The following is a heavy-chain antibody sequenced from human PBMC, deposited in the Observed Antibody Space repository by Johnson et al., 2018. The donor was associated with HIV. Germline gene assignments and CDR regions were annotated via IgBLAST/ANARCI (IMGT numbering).Heavy chain of an antibody. CDR2: IYSGGST. J-gene: IGHJ3*02. Sequence: QVQLVESGGGVVQPGRSLRLSCAASGFAFSGYALHWVRQAPGKGLEWVAVIYSGGSTYYTDSVKGRFTISRDSSKNTLYLQMNSLRAEDTALYYCARDRAIGGWSIDIWGQGTMVTVSS. CDR1: GFAFSGYA. CDR3: ARDRAIGGWSIDI. V-gene: IGHV3-30*14. D-gene: IGHD2-15*01.